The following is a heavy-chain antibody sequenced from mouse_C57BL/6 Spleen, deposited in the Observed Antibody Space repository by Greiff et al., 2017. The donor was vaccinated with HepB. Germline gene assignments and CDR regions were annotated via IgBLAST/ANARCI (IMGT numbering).Heavy chain of an antibody. Sequence: VQLQQSGAELVKPGASVKISCKASGYAFSSYWMNWVQQRPGKGLEWIGQIYPGDGDTNYNGKFKGKATLTADKSSSTAYMQLSSLTSADSAVYFCARSDYDSYYYALDYWGQGTSVTVSS. CDR1: GYAFSSYW. V-gene: IGHV1-80*01. D-gene: IGHD2-4*01. CDR3: ARSDYDSYYYALDY. J-gene: IGHJ4*01. CDR2: IYPGDGDT.